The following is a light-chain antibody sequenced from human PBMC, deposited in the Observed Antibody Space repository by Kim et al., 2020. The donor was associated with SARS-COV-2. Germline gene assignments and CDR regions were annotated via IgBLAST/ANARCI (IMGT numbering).Light chain of an antibody. Sequence: QRVTISCAGRSSNSGAGYDVLWYRQLSGTAPRLLIYGNYNRPSGVPDRFSASKSGTSASLAITGLQAEDEGDYYCQSYDSSLSGWVFGGGTQLTVL. V-gene: IGLV1-40*01. CDR2: GNY. J-gene: IGLJ3*02. CDR3: QSYDSSLSGWV. CDR1: SSNSGAGYD.